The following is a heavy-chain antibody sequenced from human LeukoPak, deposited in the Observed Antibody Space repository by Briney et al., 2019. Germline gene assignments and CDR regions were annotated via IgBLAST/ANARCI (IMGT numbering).Heavy chain of an antibody. D-gene: IGHD3-22*01. CDR3: ARARYYYDSSGSYGWFDP. CDR2: IYPGDSDT. CDR1: GYSFTSYW. J-gene: IGHJ5*02. V-gene: IGHV5-51*01. Sequence: GESLKISCKGSGYSFTSYWIGWVRQMPGKGQGWMGIIYPGDSDTRYSPSFQGQVTISADKSISTAYLQWSSLKASDTAMYYCARARYYYDSSGSYGWFDPWGQGTLVTVSS.